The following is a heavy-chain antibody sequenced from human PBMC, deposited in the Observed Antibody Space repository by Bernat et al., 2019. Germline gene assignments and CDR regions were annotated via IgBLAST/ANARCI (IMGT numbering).Heavy chain of an antibody. V-gene: IGHV1-18*01. CDR3: ATARYDSSGYYNRATFDY. CDR2: IISYNFYT. J-gene: IGHJ4*02. D-gene: IGHD3-22*01. Sequence: HLFHSLSYVNNPFASLKVSFNSSFYTFTIYFINFFLHSPLQFLYFIFFIISYNFYTHYSHNLHFIFTITTYTSTITAYMELRSLRSDDTAVYYCATARYDSSGYYNRATFDYWGQGTLVTVSS. CDR1: FYTFTIYF.